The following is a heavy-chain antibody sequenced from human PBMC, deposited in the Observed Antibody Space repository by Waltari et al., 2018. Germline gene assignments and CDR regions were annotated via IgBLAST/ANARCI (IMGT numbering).Heavy chain of an antibody. J-gene: IGHJ5*02. Sequence: QVQLQESGPGLVKPSETLSLTCTVSGGSISSYYWSWIRQPPGKGLEWFGYLYYSGSTNYNPSRKSRVTISVDTSKNQVSLKLNSVTAADTAVYYCARGGYSGYDGWVDPWGQGTLVTVSS. D-gene: IGHD5-12*01. CDR3: ARGGYSGYDGWVDP. CDR2: LYYSGST. V-gene: IGHV4-59*01. CDR1: GGSISSYY.